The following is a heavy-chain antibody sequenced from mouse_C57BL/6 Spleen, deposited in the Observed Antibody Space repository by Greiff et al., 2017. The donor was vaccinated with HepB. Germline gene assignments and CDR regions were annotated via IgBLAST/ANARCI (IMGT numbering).Heavy chain of an antibody. D-gene: IGHD1-1*01. CDR1: GFTFSSYT. CDR3: ARHHYGSRDARDY. CDR2: ISGGGGNT. J-gene: IGHJ4*01. Sequence: EVHLVESGGGLVKPGGSLKLSCAASGFTFSSYTMSWVRQTPETRLEWVATISGGGGNTYYPDSVKGRFTISRDTAKNTLYLQMSSLRYEDTALYYCARHHYGSRDARDYWGQGTSVTVSS. V-gene: IGHV5-9*01.